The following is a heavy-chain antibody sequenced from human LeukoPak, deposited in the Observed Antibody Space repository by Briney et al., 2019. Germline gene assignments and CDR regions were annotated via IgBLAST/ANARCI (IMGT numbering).Heavy chain of an antibody. V-gene: IGHV3-23*01. CDR1: GFTFSGYA. D-gene: IGHD6-19*01. Sequence: PGGSLRLSCAASGFTFSGYAMSWVRQAPGKGLEWVSAISGSGGSTYYADSVKGRFTISRDNSKNTLYLQMNSLRAEDTAVYYCAKEREYSSGWSPRTFDYWGQGTLVTVSS. CDR3: AKEREYSSGWSPRTFDY. CDR2: ISGSGGST. J-gene: IGHJ4*02.